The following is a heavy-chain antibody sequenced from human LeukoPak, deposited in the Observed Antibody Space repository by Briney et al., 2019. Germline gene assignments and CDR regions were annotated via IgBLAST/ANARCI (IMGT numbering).Heavy chain of an antibody. D-gene: IGHD2-8*01. CDR2: ISRSSSTI. CDR1: GFTFSSYS. Sequence: GGSLRLSCAASGFTFSSYSLNWVRQAPGKGLEWVSYISRSSSTIYADSVKGRFTISRDNANNSLYLQMNTLRAEDTAVYYCARDPGGVVYFDYWGQGTLVTVSS. V-gene: IGHV3-48*01. J-gene: IGHJ4*02. CDR3: ARDPGGVVYFDY.